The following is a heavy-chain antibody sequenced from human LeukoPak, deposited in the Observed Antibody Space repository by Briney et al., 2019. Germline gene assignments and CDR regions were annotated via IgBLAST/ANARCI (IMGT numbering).Heavy chain of an antibody. CDR1: GSRFTTYS. Sequence: GESLHLSGKAVGSRFTTYSITWVRQMPGKGLEWMGIIYPGDSDTRYSPSFQGQVTISADKSISTAYLQWSSLKASDMGVYYCVADSGWSSGFDYWGQGALVTVSS. CDR3: VADSGWSSGFDY. D-gene: IGHD6-19*01. V-gene: IGHV5-51*01. J-gene: IGHJ4*02. CDR2: IYPGDSDT.